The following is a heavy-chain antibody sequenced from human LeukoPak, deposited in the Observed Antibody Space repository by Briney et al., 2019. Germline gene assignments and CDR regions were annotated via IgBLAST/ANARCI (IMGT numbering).Heavy chain of an antibody. CDR3: ARDPTIVGAYFDY. CDR1: GFTFSSYG. V-gene: IGHV3-33*01. CDR2: IWYDGSNK. J-gene: IGHJ4*02. Sequence: GGSLRLSCAASGFTFSSYGMHWVRQAPGKGLEWVAVIWYDGSNKYHADSVKGRFTISRDNSKNTLYLQMNSLRAEDTAVYYCARDPTIVGAYFDYWGQGTLVTVSS. D-gene: IGHD1-26*01.